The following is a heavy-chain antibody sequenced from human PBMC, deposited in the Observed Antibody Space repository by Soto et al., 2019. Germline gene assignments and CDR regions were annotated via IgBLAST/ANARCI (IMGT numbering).Heavy chain of an antibody. J-gene: IGHJ6*02. CDR2: ISAGGGST. CDR3: ANLLVPGGIPGGMDV. V-gene: IGHV3-23*01. Sequence: SGGSLRLSCAASRFTFSNYAMSWVRQAPGKGLEWVSAISAGGGSTNYADSVKGRFTISRDNSKNTLYLQMNSLRAEDTAVYYCANLLVPGGIPGGMDVWGPGTTVTVSS. CDR1: RFTFSNYA. D-gene: IGHD2-8*01.